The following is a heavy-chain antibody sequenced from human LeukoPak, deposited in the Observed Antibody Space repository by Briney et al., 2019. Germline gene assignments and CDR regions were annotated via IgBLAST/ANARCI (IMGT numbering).Heavy chain of an antibody. CDR1: GFTFSNYW. CDR2: INRDVSTT. D-gene: IGHD3-10*01. Sequence: GGSLRLSCAASGFTFSNYWVHWVRHAPGKGLVWVSRINRDVSTTKYADSVKGRFTVSRDNAKNTLNLQMNSLRAEDTAVYYCARDKKSGESSEIDYWGQGTLVTVSS. CDR3: ARDKKSGESSEIDY. V-gene: IGHV3-74*03. J-gene: IGHJ4*02.